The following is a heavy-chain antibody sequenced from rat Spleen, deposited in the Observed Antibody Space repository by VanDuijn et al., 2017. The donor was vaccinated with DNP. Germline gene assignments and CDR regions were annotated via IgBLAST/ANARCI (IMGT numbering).Heavy chain of an antibody. CDR2: ISTSGSRT. V-gene: IGHV5-25*01. CDR1: GFTFSNYY. J-gene: IGHJ4*01. CDR3: ARRGHTTGYYAMDA. D-gene: IGHD1-9*01. Sequence: EVQLVESGGGLVQPGRSMKLSCAASGFTFSNYYMAWVRQAPKKGLEWVATISTSGSRTYYPDSVKGRFTISRDNAKSSLYLQMNSLKSEDTATYYCARRGHTTGYYAMDAWGQGTSVTVSS.